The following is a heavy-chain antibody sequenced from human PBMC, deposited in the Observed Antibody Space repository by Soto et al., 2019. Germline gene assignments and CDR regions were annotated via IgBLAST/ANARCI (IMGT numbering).Heavy chain of an antibody. Sequence: AASVKVSCKASGGTFSSYAISWVRQAPGQGLEWMGGIIPIFGTANYAQKFQGRVTITADESTSTAYMELSSLRSEDTAVYYCASRVRGTMVRGVIAHYYYYGMDVWGQGTTVTVSS. CDR1: GGTFSSYA. D-gene: IGHD3-10*01. CDR2: IIPIFGTA. J-gene: IGHJ6*02. CDR3: ASRVRGTMVRGVIAHYYYYGMDV. V-gene: IGHV1-69*13.